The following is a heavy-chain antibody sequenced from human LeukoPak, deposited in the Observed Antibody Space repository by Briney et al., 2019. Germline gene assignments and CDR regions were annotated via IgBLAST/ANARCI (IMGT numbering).Heavy chain of an antibody. CDR1: GYTFTGYY. CDR3: AREDLTAAGAFDI. D-gene: IGHD6-13*01. J-gene: IGHJ3*02. CDR2: INPNSGGT. Sequence: ASVKVSCKASGYTFTGYYMHWVRQAPGQGLEWMGWINPNSGGTNYAQKFQGRVTMTRDTSISTAYMELSRLRSDDTAVYYCAREDLTAAGAFDIWGQGTMVTVSS. V-gene: IGHV1-2*02.